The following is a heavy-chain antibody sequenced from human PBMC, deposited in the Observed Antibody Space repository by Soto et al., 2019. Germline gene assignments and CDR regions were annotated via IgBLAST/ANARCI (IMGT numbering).Heavy chain of an antibody. CDR2: IKSKTDGGTT. V-gene: IGHV3-15*07. CDR1: GFTFSNAW. CDR3: TTSYSSGWEDYYYYGMDV. D-gene: IGHD6-19*01. Sequence: PGGSLRLSCAASGFTFSNAWMNWVRQAPGKGLEWVGRIKSKTDGGTTDYAAPVKGRFTISRDDSKNTLYLQMNSLKTEDTAVYYCTTSYSSGWEDYYYYGMDVWGQGTTVTVS. J-gene: IGHJ6*02.